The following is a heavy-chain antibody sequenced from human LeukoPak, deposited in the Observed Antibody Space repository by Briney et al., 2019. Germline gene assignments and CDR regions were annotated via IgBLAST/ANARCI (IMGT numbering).Heavy chain of an antibody. J-gene: IGHJ4*02. Sequence: GGSLRLSCAASGFTFSSYAMSWIRQAPGKGLEWVSYISSSGSTIYYADSVKGRFTISRDNAKNSLYLQMNSLRAGDTAVYYCARDLAAAANYFDYWGQGTLVTVSS. CDR1: GFTFSSYA. CDR3: ARDLAAAANYFDY. D-gene: IGHD6-13*01. CDR2: ISSSGSTI. V-gene: IGHV3-11*01.